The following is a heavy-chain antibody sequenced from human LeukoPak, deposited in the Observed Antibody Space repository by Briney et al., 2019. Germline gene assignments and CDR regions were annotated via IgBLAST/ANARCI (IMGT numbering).Heavy chain of an antibody. D-gene: IGHD1-26*01. J-gene: IGHJ6*03. V-gene: IGHV3-7*01. Sequence: GGSLRLSCAASGFTFSSYWMSWVRQAAGKGLEWVANIKQDGSEKYYVDSVKGRFTISRDNSKNTLYLQMGSLRAEDMAVYYCARGPWELLNYYYYMDVWGKGTTVTVSS. CDR1: GFTFSSYW. CDR2: IKQDGSEK. CDR3: ARGPWELLNYYYYMDV.